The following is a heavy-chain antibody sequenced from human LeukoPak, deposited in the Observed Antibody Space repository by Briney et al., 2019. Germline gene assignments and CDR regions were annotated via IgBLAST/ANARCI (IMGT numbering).Heavy chain of an antibody. CDR2: IYHTGAT. CDR3: GRGMGGWYFDY. CDR1: GGSIGGDY. V-gene: IGHV4-59*08. D-gene: IGHD6-19*01. J-gene: IGHJ4*02. Sequence: SETLSLTCTVSGGSIGGDYWTWIRQPPGKGLQYIGYIYHTGATNYNPSLKSRVTMSVDTSKNQFSLKLNSVTAADTAVYYCGRGMGGWYFDYWGQGTLVTVSS.